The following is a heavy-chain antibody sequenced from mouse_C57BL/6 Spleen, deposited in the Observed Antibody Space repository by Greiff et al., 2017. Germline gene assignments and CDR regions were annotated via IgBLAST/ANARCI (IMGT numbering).Heavy chain of an antibody. Sequence: EVQLVESGGDLVKPGGSLKLSCAASGFTFSSYGMSWVRQTPDKRLEWVATISSGGSYTYYPDSVKGRFTISRDNATNTLYLQMSSLKSEDTAMYYCARRGNGYDYFDYWGQGTTLTVSS. D-gene: IGHD2-2*01. V-gene: IGHV5-6*01. CDR1: GFTFSSYG. J-gene: IGHJ2*01. CDR3: ARRGNGYDYFDY. CDR2: ISSGGSYT.